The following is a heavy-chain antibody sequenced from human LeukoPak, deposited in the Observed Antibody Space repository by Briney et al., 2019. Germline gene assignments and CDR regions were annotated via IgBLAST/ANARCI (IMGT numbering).Heavy chain of an antibody. CDR2: IKQDGSEK. J-gene: IGHJ4*02. CDR1: GFTFSTYL. Sequence: GGSLRLSCAASGFTFSTYLMSWVRQAPGKGLEWVANIKQDGSEKYYVDSVKGRFTISRDNAKNSLYLQMNSLRAEDTAVYYCAREGYDFWSGYSFYFDYWGQGTLVTVSS. D-gene: IGHD3-3*01. V-gene: IGHV3-7*01. CDR3: AREGYDFWSGYSFYFDY.